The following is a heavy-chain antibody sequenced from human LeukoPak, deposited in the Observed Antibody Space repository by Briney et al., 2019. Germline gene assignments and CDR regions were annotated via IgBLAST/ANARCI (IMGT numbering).Heavy chain of an antibody. V-gene: IGHV3-11*01. Sequence: GGPLRLSCAASGFTFSDYYMSWIRQAPGKGLEWVSYISSSGNTIYYADSVKGRFTISRDNAKNSLYLQMNSLRAEDTAVYYCARRGVQLQRISWFDPWGQGTLVTVSS. CDR2: ISSSGNTI. D-gene: IGHD1-1*01. CDR3: ARRGVQLQRISWFDP. CDR1: GFTFSDYY. J-gene: IGHJ5*02.